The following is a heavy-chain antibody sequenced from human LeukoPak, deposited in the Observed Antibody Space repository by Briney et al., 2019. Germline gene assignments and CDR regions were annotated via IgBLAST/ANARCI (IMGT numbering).Heavy chain of an antibody. CDR3: AREKEGILLWFGEAYYFDY. Sequence: SETLSLTCTVSGGSISSYYWSWIRQPAGKGLEWIGRIYTSGSTNYNPSLKSRVTMSVDTSKNQFSLKLSSVTAADTAVYYCAREKEGILLWFGEAYYFDYWGQGTLVTVSS. D-gene: IGHD3-10*01. V-gene: IGHV4-4*07. CDR2: IYTSGST. CDR1: GGSISSYY. J-gene: IGHJ4*02.